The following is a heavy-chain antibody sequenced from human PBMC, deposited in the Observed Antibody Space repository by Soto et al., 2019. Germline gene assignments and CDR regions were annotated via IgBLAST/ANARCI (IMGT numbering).Heavy chain of an antibody. CDR1: GFTFSNYA. V-gene: IGHV3-23*01. CDR3: ANFFLALDYGMDV. D-gene: IGHD3-3*01. J-gene: IGHJ6*02. Sequence: QPGGSLRLSCAVSGFTFSNYAMNWVRQAPGKGLEWVSGISGGGGNTYYADSVRGRFTISRDNSKNTLYLQMNSLRVEDTAIYYCANFFLALDYGMDVWGQGTTVTVSS. CDR2: ISGGGGNT.